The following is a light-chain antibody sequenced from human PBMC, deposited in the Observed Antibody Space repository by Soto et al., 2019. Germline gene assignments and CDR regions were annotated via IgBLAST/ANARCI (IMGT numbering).Light chain of an antibody. CDR1: QSISSY. CDR3: QQSYSTPWT. Sequence: DIQMTQSPSSLSASVGDRVTITCRARQSISSYLNWYQQKPGKAPKLLIYAASSLQSRVPSRFSGSGSGTDFTLTISSLQPEDFATYYFQQSYSTPWTFGQGTKVEIK. J-gene: IGKJ1*01. V-gene: IGKV1-39*01. CDR2: AAS.